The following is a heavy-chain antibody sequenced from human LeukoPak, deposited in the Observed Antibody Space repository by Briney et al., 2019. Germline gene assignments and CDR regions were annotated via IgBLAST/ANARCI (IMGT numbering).Heavy chain of an antibody. CDR2: ISWNSGSI. J-gene: IGHJ4*02. D-gene: IGHD3-10*01. CDR3: AKATSSGSYYDVGFYYFDY. Sequence: GGSLILSCVASGFTLDDYAMHWVRQAPGKGREGVSGISWNSGSIGYADSVKGRFTISRDNAKNSLYLQMNSLRAEDTALYYCAKATSSGSYYDVGFYYFDYWGQGTLVTVSS. CDR1: GFTLDDYA. V-gene: IGHV3-9*01.